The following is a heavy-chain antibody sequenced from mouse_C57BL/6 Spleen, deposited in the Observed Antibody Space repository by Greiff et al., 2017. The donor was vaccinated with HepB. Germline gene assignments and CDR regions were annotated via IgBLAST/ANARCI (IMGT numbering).Heavy chain of an antibody. J-gene: IGHJ3*01. CDR2: IHPNSGST. V-gene: IGHV1-64*01. Sequence: QVQLQQPGAELVKPGASVKLSCKASGYTFTSYWMHWVKQRPGQGLEWIGMIHPNSGSTNYNEKFKSKATLTVDNSSSTAYMQLSSLTSEDSAVYYCARGAYYSNFLWFAYWGQGTLVTVSA. CDR1: GYTFTSYW. CDR3: ARGAYYSNFLWFAY. D-gene: IGHD2-5*01.